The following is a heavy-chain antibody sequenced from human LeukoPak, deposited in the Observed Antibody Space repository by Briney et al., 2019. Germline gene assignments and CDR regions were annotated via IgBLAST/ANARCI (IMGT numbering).Heavy chain of an antibody. J-gene: IGHJ4*02. CDR1: GFTFSSYA. V-gene: IGHV3-23*01. Sequence: PGGSLRLPCAASGFTFSSYAMSWVRQAPGKGLEWVSAISGSGGSTYHADSVKGRFTISRGNSKNTLYLQMNSLRAEDTAVYYCAKWVEYSSSGFDYWGQGTLVTVSS. D-gene: IGHD6-6*01. CDR3: AKWVEYSSSGFDY. CDR2: ISGSGGST.